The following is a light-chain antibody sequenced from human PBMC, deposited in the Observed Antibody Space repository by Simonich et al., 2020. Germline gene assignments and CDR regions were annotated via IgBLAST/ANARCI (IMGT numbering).Light chain of an antibody. CDR1: QSVLYSSNNKNY. CDR2: WAT. Sequence: DIVMTQSPDSLAVSLGERATIHCKSSQSVLYSSNNKNYLAWYKQKTGQTPKLLIYWATTRESGVPDRFRGSGSGTDFTLTISSLQAEDVAVYYCQQYYSTPLTFGGGTKVEIK. V-gene: IGKV4-1*01. CDR3: QQYYSTPLT. J-gene: IGKJ4*01.